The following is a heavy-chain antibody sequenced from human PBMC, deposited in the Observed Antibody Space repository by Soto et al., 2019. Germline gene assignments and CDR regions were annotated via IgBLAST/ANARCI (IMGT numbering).Heavy chain of an antibody. V-gene: IGHV4-34*02. J-gene: IGHJ5*02. Sequence: QLQQWGAGVLKPSETLSLTCGVQGGVFSGFFWSWIRQPPGKGLEWIGEIHHSGSTHYTPSLKNRVTMSVDNPNKQFSLTLTSVTAADPAVYFCARSRPRCAGDTCYHHFETWGQGVLVTVSS. CDR2: IHHSGST. D-gene: IGHD2-21*02. CDR3: ARSRPRCAGDTCYHHFET. CDR1: GGVFSGFF.